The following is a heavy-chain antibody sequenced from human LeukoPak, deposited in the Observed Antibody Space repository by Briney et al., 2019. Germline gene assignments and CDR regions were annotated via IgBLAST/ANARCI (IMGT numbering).Heavy chain of an antibody. CDR1: CYTFTSYG. CDR2: ISADNGNT. D-gene: IGHD1-26*01. Sequence: GASVKVSCKASCYTFTSYGISWVRQAPGQGLEWMGWISADNGNTNNAEKVQGRVTMTTDTSTSTAYMELRSLRSDDTAVYYCARVGATSWYYYYYYMDVWGKGTTVTVSS. J-gene: IGHJ6*03. CDR3: ARVGATSWYYYYYYMDV. V-gene: IGHV1-18*01.